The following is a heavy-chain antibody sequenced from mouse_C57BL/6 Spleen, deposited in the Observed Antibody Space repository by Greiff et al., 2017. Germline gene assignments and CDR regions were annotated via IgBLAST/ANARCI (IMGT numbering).Heavy chain of an antibody. CDR2: ISNLAYSI. CDR1: GFTFSDYG. V-gene: IGHV5-15*01. D-gene: IGHD4-1*01. J-gene: IGHJ1*03. Sequence: EVKVVESGGGLVQPGGSLKLSCAASGFTFSDYGMAWVRQAPRKGPEWVAFISNLAYSIYYADTVTGRFTISRGNAKNTLYLEMSSLRSEDTAMYYCARQTGPDWYFDVWGTGTTVTVSS. CDR3: ARQTGPDWYFDV.